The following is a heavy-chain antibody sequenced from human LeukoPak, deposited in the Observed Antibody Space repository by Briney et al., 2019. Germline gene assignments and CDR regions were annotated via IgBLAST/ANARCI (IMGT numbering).Heavy chain of an antibody. CDR2: IYTSGST. CDR1: GSSVSSYY. Sequence: TSETLSLTCTVSGSSVSSYYWSWIRQPAGMGLEWIGRIYTSGSTNYNPSLKSRVAMSVDTSKNQFSLKLSSVTAADTAVYYCARGQVYFDYWGQGTLVTVSS. J-gene: IGHJ4*02. V-gene: IGHV4-4*07. CDR3: ARGQVYFDY.